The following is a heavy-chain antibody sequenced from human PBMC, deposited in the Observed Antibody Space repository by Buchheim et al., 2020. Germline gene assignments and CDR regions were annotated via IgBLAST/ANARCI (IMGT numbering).Heavy chain of an antibody. CDR2: ISHDESQK. CDR1: GFTFSNYG. Sequence: QVQLVESGGGVVQPGSSLRLSCAASGFTFSNYGMHWVRQAPGKGLGGVAVISHDESQKDYADSVKGRFTISRDNSKNTLYLQMNSLRAEDTAVYYCAKATIFGVVNYGMDVWGQGTT. J-gene: IGHJ6*02. CDR3: AKATIFGVVNYGMDV. D-gene: IGHD3-3*01. V-gene: IGHV3-30*18.